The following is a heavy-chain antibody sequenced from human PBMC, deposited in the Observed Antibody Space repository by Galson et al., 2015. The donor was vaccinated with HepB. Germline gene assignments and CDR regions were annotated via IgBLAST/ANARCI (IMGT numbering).Heavy chain of an antibody. V-gene: IGHV6-1*01. CDR1: GDSVSATSAA. CDR2: TYYRSKWYY. CDR3: AYGFDV. Sequence: CAISGDSVSATSAAWNWIRQSPSRGFEWLGRTYYRSKWYYDYAESVKGRININPDTSRNQFSLRLNSVTPEDTAVYYCAYGFDVWGPGTTVTVSS. J-gene: IGHJ6*02.